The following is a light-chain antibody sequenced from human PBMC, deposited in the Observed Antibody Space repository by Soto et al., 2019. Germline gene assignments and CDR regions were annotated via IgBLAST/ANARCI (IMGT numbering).Light chain of an antibody. CDR1: SSDVGKYDY. J-gene: IGLJ1*01. Sequence: QSVLTQPPSASGSPGQSVTISCTGTSSDVGKYDYVSWFQHHPGKAPKLIIYEVSKRPSGVPDRFSGSKSGSTAALPVSGLQTEDEADYYCNSYVACSKVFGTGTKRTVL. CDR2: EVS. CDR3: NSYVACSKV. V-gene: IGLV2-8*01.